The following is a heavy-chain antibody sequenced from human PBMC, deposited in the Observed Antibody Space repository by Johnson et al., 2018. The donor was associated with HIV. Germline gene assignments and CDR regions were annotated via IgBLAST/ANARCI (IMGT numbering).Heavy chain of an antibody. CDR2: ISYDGSNK. V-gene: IGHV3-30-3*01. J-gene: IGHJ3*02. D-gene: IGHD3-22*01. CDR3: ARDSKARFPTITMIDAFDI. Sequence: QVQLVESGGGLVQPGGSLRLSCAASGFTFSNYAMYWVRQAPGKGLEWVAAISYDGSNKYYADSVKDRFTISRDNSKNTLYLQMNSLRAEDTAVYYCARDSKARFPTITMIDAFDIWGQGIMVTVS. CDR1: GFTFSNYA.